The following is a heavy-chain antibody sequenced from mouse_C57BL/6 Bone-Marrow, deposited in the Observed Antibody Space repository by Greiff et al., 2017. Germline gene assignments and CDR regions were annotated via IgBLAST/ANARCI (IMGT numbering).Heavy chain of an antibody. CDR1: GYTFTDYY. CDR3: TPIYYYGSSPWFAY. Sequence: EVQLQQSGPELVKPGASVKISCKASGYTFTDYYMNWVKQSHGKSLEWIGDINPNNGGTSYNQKFKGKATVTVDKSSSTAYMELSSLTNEDSAVYYCTPIYYYGSSPWFAYWGQGTLVTVSA. D-gene: IGHD1-1*01. J-gene: IGHJ3*01. V-gene: IGHV1-26*01. CDR2: INPNNGGT.